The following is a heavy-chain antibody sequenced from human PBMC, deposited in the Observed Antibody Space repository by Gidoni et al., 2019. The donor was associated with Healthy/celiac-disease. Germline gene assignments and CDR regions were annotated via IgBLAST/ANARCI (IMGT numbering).Heavy chain of an antibody. CDR1: GVSISSYY. Sequence: QVQLQESGPGLVKPSETLSLTCTVPGVSISSYYWSWIRQPPGKGLDVIGYSYYRGSPNYNPSLKSRVTISVDTSKNKFSLKLSSVTAADTAVYYCARSGYSSSWTPSYFVYWGQGTLVTVSS. CDR2: SYYRGSP. D-gene: IGHD6-13*01. CDR3: ARSGYSSSWTPSYFVY. J-gene: IGHJ4*02. V-gene: IGHV4-59*01.